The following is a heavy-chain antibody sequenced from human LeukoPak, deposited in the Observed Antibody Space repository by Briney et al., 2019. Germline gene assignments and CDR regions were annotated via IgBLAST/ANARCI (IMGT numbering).Heavy chain of an antibody. CDR1: GGSISSYY. V-gene: IGHV4-59*01. J-gene: IGHJ4*02. CDR2: IYYSGST. D-gene: IGHD2-21*01. CDR3: AREYSASYFDY. Sequence: PETLSLTCTVSGGSISSYYWSWIRQPPGKGLEWIGYIYYSGSTNYNPSLKSRVTISVDTSKNQFFLKLSSVTAADTAVYYCAREYSASYFDYWGQGTLVTVSS.